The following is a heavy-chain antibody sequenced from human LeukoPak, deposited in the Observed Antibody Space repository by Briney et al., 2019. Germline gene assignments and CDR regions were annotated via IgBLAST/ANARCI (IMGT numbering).Heavy chain of an antibody. Sequence: GGSLRLSCAASGISFSNYSMNWVRQAPGKGLEWVSLISSSSRFIYYGDSVKGRFTISRDNAKKSLYLQMNSLRAEDTAVHYCARAVYCSGGGCFWYFDLWGRGTLVTVSS. CDR2: ISSSSRFI. CDR3: ARAVYCSGGGCFWYFDL. D-gene: IGHD2-15*01. J-gene: IGHJ2*01. V-gene: IGHV3-21*01. CDR1: GISFSNYS.